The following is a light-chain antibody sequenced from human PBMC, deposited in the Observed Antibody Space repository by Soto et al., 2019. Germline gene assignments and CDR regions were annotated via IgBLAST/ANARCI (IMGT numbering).Light chain of an antibody. CDR3: QQYNNWPRT. CDR1: QSVSNN. Sequence: EIVLTQSPGTLSLSPGERATLSCRASQSVSNNDLAWYQQKPGQAPRLLIYGASNRATGIPGRFSGSGSGTEFTLTISSLQSEDFAVYYCQQYNNWPRTFGQGTKVDIK. V-gene: IGKV3D-15*01. J-gene: IGKJ1*01. CDR2: GAS.